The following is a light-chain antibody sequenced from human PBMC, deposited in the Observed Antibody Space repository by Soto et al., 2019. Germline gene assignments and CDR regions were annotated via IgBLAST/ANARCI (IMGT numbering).Light chain of an antibody. CDR1: QGISNG. J-gene: IGKJ5*01. CDR2: AAS. CDR3: QQYNDWPPIT. V-gene: IGKV1-27*01. Sequence: DIQVTQSPSSLSESVGDRVTTTCLASQGISNGLSWYQQKPGQAPTLLIYAASSLQSGVPSRFSGSGSGTDFTLTISSLQPDDFAVYYCQQYNDWPPITFGQGTRLEI.